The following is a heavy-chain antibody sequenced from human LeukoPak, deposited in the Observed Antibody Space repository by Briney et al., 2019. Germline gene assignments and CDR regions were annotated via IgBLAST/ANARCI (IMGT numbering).Heavy chain of an antibody. CDR1: GYTFGAYY. J-gene: IGHJ3*02. D-gene: IGHD3-16*01. CDR3: ATWGLHFDI. V-gene: IGHV1-2*02. CDR2: IRPNSGGT. Sequence: ASVKVSFKSSGYTFGAYYIYLVRQAPGQGLGWMGWIRPNSGGTNYTQKFQVRVTMTRDKSINTAYMELSRLTSDDTAVYFCATWGLHFDIWGQGTMVIVAS.